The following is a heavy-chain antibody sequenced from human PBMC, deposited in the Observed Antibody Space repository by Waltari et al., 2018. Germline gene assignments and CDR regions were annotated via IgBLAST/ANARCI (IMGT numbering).Heavy chain of an antibody. J-gene: IGHJ5*02. Sequence: QVQLVQSGAEVKKPGASVKVSCKASGYTFTGYYMHWVRQAPGQGLEWMGWINPNSGGTNYAQKFQGRVTMTRDTSISTAYMELSRLRSDDTAVYYCARSRGYSGYDNNWFDPWGQGTLVTVSS. CDR3: ARSRGYSGYDNNWFDP. CDR2: INPNSGGT. D-gene: IGHD5-12*01. CDR1: GYTFTGYY. V-gene: IGHV1-2*02.